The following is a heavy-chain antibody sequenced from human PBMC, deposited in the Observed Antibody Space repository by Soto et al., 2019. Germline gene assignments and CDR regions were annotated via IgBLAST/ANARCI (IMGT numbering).Heavy chain of an antibody. J-gene: IGHJ6*02. CDR3: ARREEYCIGGSCPYYYGMDV. V-gene: IGHV3-53*02. D-gene: IGHD2-15*01. CDR1: GFTVSSNY. CDR2: IYSGGST. Sequence: EVQLVETGGGLIQPGGSLRLSCAASGFTVSSNYMSWVRQAPGKGLEWVSVIYSGGSTYYADSVKGRFTISRDNSKNTLYLQMNSLRAEDTAVYYCARREEYCIGGSCPYYYGMDVWGQGTTVTVSS.